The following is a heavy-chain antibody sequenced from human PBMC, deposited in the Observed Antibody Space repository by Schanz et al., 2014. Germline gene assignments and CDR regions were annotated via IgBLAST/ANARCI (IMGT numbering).Heavy chain of an antibody. CDR3: ARDRRRYCSTASCLHDNWFDP. V-gene: IGHV1-18*01. J-gene: IGHJ5*02. Sequence: QGQLVQSGPEVKEPGASVKVSCEASRYTFNTYGLNWVRQAPGQGLEWMGWISAYTNNTNYAQKVQGRVTMTTDTSTGTAYMALRSLRSDDTAVYYCARDRRRYCSTASCLHDNWFDPWGQGTLVIVSS. D-gene: IGHD2-2*01. CDR2: ISAYTNNT. CDR1: RYTFNTYG.